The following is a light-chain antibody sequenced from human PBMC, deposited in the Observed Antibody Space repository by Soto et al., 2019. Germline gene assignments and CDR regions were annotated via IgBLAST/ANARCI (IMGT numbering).Light chain of an antibody. CDR3: QQLNSYPPWT. Sequence: DVKMTKSPSSLSASVGDRVTITCRASQGISNYLAWYQQKPGKVPKLLIYAASTLQSGVPSRFSGSGSGTDFTLTISSLQPEDVATYYCQQLNSYPPWTFGQGTKVDIK. CDR2: AAS. CDR1: QGISNY. J-gene: IGKJ1*01. V-gene: IGKV1-27*01.